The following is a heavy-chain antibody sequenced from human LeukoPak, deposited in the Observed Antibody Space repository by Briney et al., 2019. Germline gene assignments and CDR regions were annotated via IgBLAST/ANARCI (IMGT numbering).Heavy chain of an antibody. Sequence: PGGSLRLSCAASGFTFSNYAMTWVRQAPGKGLEWVSDISGSGGSTYYADSVKGRFTISRDNSKNTLYLQMNSLRAEDTALYYCAKDLAAYSSGFDYWGQGTLVTVSS. CDR1: GFTFSNYA. CDR3: AKDLAAYSSGFDY. V-gene: IGHV3-23*01. D-gene: IGHD3-22*01. J-gene: IGHJ4*02. CDR2: ISGSGGST.